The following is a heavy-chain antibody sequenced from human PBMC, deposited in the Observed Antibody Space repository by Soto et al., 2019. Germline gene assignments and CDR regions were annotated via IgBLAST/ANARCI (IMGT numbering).Heavy chain of an antibody. CDR3: ARPLYGSGSYSDY. CDR1: GYSFATYW. J-gene: IGHJ4*02. CDR2: IYPADSDT. D-gene: IGHD3-10*01. Sequence: PGESLKISCKGSGYSFATYWIAWVRQMPGKGLEWMGIIYPADSDTRYSPSFQGQVTISADKSISTAYLQWSSLKALDTAMYYCARPLYGSGSYSDYWGQGTLVTVSS. V-gene: IGHV5-51*01.